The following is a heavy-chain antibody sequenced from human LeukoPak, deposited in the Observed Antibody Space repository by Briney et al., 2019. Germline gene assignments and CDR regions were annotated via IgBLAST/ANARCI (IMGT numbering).Heavy chain of an antibody. J-gene: IGHJ4*02. D-gene: IGHD2-15*01. CDR2: ISSSSSTI. V-gene: IGHV3-48*01. Sequence: ETGGSLRLSCAASGFTFSSYSMTWVRQAPGKGLEWVSYISSSSSTIYYADSVKGRFTISRDNAENSLFLQMNRLRAEDTAVYYCARGDCNGGSCYLSLTTIDYWGQGTLVTVSS. CDR3: ARGDCNGGSCYLSLTTIDY. CDR1: GFTFSSYS.